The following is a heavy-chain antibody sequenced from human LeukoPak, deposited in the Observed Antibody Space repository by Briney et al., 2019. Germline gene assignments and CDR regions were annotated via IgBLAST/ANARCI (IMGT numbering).Heavy chain of an antibody. J-gene: IGHJ6*03. Sequence: SQTLSLTCTVSGGSISSGGYYWSWIRQPPGKGLEWIGYIYHSGSTYYNPSLKSRVTISVDRSKNQFSLKLSSVTAADTAVYYCAGESFDYYDSRGYENMDVWGKGTTVTVSS. D-gene: IGHD3-22*01. V-gene: IGHV4-30-2*01. CDR2: IYHSGST. CDR1: GGSISSGGYY. CDR3: AGESFDYYDSRGYENMDV.